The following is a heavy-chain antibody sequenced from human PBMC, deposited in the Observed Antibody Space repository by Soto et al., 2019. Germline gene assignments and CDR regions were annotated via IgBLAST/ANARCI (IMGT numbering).Heavy chain of an antibody. Sequence: ASVKVSCKASGGTFSSYAISWVRQAPGQGLEWMGGIIPIFGTANYAQKFQGRVTITADESTSTAYMELSSPRSEDTAVYYCARMAVDTAMENYYYYGMDVWGQGTTVTVSS. CDR1: GGTFSSYA. CDR3: ARMAVDTAMENYYYYGMDV. CDR2: IIPIFGTA. D-gene: IGHD5-18*01. J-gene: IGHJ6*02. V-gene: IGHV1-69*13.